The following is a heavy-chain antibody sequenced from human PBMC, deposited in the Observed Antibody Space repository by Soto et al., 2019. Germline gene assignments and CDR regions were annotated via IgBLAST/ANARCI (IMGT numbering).Heavy chain of an antibody. Sequence: QVKLVQSGAEVKKPGASVKVSCKASGYTFTSYAMNWVRQAPGQILEWMGWINAGNGNTKYSQKFQGRVTITRDTSASTAYMELTSLRSEDTAVYYCARGDYYDIHDYWGHGTLVTVSS. CDR1: GYTFTSYA. V-gene: IGHV1-3*01. CDR2: INAGNGNT. J-gene: IGHJ4*01. CDR3: ARGDYYDIHDY. D-gene: IGHD3-22*01.